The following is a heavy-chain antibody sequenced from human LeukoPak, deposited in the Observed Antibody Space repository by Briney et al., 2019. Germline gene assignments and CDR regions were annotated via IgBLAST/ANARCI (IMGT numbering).Heavy chain of an antibody. CDR2: IWYDGSNK. CDR3: AREGRYCSSTSCYQDV. D-gene: IGHD2-2*01. V-gene: IGHV3-33*01. J-gene: IGHJ6*02. CDR1: GFTFSSYG. Sequence: GGSLRLSCAASGFTFSSYGMHWVRQAPGKGLEGVAVIWYDGSNKYYADSVKGRFTISRDNSKNTLYLQMNSLRAEDTAVYYCAREGRYCSSTSCYQDVWGQGTTVTVSS.